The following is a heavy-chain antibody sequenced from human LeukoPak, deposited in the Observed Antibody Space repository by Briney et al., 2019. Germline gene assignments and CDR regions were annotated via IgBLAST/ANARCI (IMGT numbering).Heavy chain of an antibody. Sequence: GASVKVSCKASGYTFTSYAMNWVRQAPGQGLEWMGIINPSGGSTSYAQKFQGRVTMTRDMSTSTVYMELSSLRSEDTAVYYCARDRGWELRWFELDYWGQGTLVTVSS. CDR3: ARDRGWELRWFELDY. D-gene: IGHD1-26*01. V-gene: IGHV1-46*01. CDR2: INPSGGST. J-gene: IGHJ4*02. CDR1: GYTFTSYA.